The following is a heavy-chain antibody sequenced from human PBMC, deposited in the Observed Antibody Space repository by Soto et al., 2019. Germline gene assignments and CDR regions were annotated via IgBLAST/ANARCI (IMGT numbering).Heavy chain of an antibody. J-gene: IGHJ6*02. Sequence: QVQLQESGPGLVKPSETLSLTCTVSGGSVSSGSYYWSWIRQPPGKGLEWIGYIYYSGSTNYNPSLKSRVXXXVXXSKNPFSLKLSSVTAADTAVYYCARPLYSYGPMDVWGQGTTVTVSS. CDR1: GGSVSSGSYY. CDR2: IYYSGST. D-gene: IGHD5-18*01. CDR3: ARPLYSYGPMDV. V-gene: IGHV4-61*01.